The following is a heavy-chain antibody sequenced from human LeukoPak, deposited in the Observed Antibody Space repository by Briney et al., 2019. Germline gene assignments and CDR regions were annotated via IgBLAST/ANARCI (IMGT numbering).Heavy chain of an antibody. J-gene: IGHJ4*02. Sequence: GGSLRLSCAASGFTFSSYGMHWVRQAPGKGLEWVAFIRYDGSNKYYADSVKGRFTISRDNSKNTVYLQMNSLRAADTAVYYCAKDPHNSAYYLQPGFFDYWGQGSLVTVSS. D-gene: IGHD3-22*01. CDR2: IRYDGSNK. V-gene: IGHV3-30*02. CDR3: AKDPHNSAYYLQPGFFDY. CDR1: GFTFSSYG.